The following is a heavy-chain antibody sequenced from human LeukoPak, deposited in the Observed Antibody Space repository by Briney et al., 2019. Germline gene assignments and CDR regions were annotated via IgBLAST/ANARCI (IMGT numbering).Heavy chain of an antibody. CDR2: IRYDGSNK. J-gene: IGHJ4*02. CDR1: GFTLSSYE. V-gene: IGHV3-33*08. CDR3: ARPNYGDYLFDY. Sequence: GGSLRLSCTASGFTLSSYEMSWIRQAPGKGLEWVAFIRYDGSNKYYADSVKGRFTISRDNAKNSLYLQMNSLRAEDTAVYYCARPNYGDYLFDYWGQGTLVTVSS. D-gene: IGHD4-17*01.